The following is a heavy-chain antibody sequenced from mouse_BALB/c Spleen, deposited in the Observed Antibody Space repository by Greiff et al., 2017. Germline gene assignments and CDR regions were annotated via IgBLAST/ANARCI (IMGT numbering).Heavy chain of an antibody. CDR1: GYTFTSYW. J-gene: IGHJ3*01. CDR3: ARGGSSGLAWFAY. D-gene: IGHD3-1*01. CDR2: IYPSDSYT. V-gene: IGHV1-69*02. Sequence: QVQLQQPGAELVRPGASVKLSCKASGYTFTSYWINWVKQRPGQGLEWIGNIYPSDSYTNYNQKFKDKATLTVDKSSSTVYLELSRLTSDDSAVYYCARGGSSGLAWFAYWGQGTLVTVSA.